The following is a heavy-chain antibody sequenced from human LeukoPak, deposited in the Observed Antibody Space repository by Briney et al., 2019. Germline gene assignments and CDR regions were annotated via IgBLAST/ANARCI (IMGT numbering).Heavy chain of an antibody. J-gene: IGHJ6*03. CDR3: ARVGAGTMVRGLIRETYYYYMDV. CDR1: GYSISSGYY. D-gene: IGHD3-10*01. CDR2: IYHSGST. V-gene: IGHV4-38-2*02. Sequence: SETLSLTCTVSGYSISSGYYWGLIRQPPGKGLEWIGNIYHSGSTYYNPSLKSRVSISVDTSKNQFSLRLSSVTAADTAVYYCARVGAGTMVRGLIRETYYYYMDVWGKGTTVTVSS.